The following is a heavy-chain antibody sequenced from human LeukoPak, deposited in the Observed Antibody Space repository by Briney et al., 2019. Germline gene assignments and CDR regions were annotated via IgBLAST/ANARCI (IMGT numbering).Heavy chain of an antibody. CDR2: ISYDGSNK. CDR3: AKAPWPPYCGGDCYSVHFDY. Sequence: PGRSLRLSCAASGFTFSSYGMHWVRQAPGKGLEWVAVISYDGSNKYYADSVKGRFTISRDNSKNTLYLQMNSLRAEDTAVYYCAKAPWPPYCGGDCYSVHFDYWGQGTLVTVSS. CDR1: GFTFSSYG. D-gene: IGHD2-21*02. J-gene: IGHJ4*02. V-gene: IGHV3-30*18.